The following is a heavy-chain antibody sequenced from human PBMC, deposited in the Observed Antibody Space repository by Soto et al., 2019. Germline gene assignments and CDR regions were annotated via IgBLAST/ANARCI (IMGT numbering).Heavy chain of an antibody. J-gene: IGHJ5*02. V-gene: IGHV3-33*01. D-gene: IGHD3-10*01. CDR1: GFTFSSYG. CDR2: IWYDGSNK. CDR3: AREGWFGELLYWFDP. Sequence: QVQLVESGGGVVQPGRSLRLSCAASGFTFSSYGMHWVRQAPGKGLEWVAVIWYDGSNKYYADSVKGRFTISRDNSKNKLYLQMNSLRAEDTAVYYCAREGWFGELLYWFDPWGQGTLVTVSS.